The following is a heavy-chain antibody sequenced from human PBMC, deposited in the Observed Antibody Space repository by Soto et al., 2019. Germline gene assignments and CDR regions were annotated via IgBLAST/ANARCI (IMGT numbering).Heavy chain of an antibody. CDR3: ARDPQYTDSSGYYASSGNFDY. D-gene: IGHD3-22*01. V-gene: IGHV4-31*03. CDR1: GGYIRSGRSY. Sequence: TQSPTCHDAGGYIRSGRSYWTRVRQQNVKSLGWIGYIYYSGNTYYNPSLKSRVTISVDTSKNELSLRLSSVTAADTAVYYCARDPQYTDSSGYYASSGNFDYWGQGILVNFSS. J-gene: IGHJ4*02. CDR2: IYYSGNT.